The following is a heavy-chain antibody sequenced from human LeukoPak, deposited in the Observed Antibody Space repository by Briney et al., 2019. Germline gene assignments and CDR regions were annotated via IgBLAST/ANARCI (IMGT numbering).Heavy chain of an antibody. CDR1: GFTFSDYY. Sequence: GGSLRLSCTVSGFTFSDYYMSWVRQAPGKGLEWVSYISSSGSMLHYADSVEGRFTISRDNAKNSLYLQMSSLRVEDTAVCYCTRRPYSSSWYYFDYWGQGTLVTASS. V-gene: IGHV3-11*04. CDR2: ISSSGSML. D-gene: IGHD6-13*01. CDR3: TRRPYSSSWYYFDY. J-gene: IGHJ4*02.